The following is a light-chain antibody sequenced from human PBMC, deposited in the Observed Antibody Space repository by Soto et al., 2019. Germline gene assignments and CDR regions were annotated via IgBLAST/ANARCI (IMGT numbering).Light chain of an antibody. CDR3: QSYDSSLSGSV. CDR1: SSNIGTDYD. CDR2: GNN. Sequence: QSVLTQPPSVSGAPGQRVTISCTGSSSNIGTDYDVPWYQQLPGTAPKLLIYGNNNRPSGVPDRFSGSQSGTSASLAITGLQAEDEADYYCQSYDSSLSGSVFGGGTKLTVL. J-gene: IGLJ3*02. V-gene: IGLV1-40*01.